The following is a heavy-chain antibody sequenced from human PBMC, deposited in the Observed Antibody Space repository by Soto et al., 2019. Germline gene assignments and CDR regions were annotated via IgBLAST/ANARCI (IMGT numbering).Heavy chain of an antibody. Sequence: GGSLRLSCAASGFTFSSYSMNWVRQAPGKGLEWVSSISSSSSYIYYADSVKGRFTISRDNAKNSLYLQMNSLRAEDTAVYYCARDGEEDSSGWYQFCDYWGQGTLVTVSS. D-gene: IGHD6-19*01. CDR3: ARDGEEDSSGWYQFCDY. V-gene: IGHV3-21*01. CDR1: GFTFSSYS. CDR2: ISSSSSYI. J-gene: IGHJ4*02.